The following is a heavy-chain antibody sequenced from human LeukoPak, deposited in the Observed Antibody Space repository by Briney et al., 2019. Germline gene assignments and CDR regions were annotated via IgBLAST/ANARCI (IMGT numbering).Heavy chain of an antibody. J-gene: IGHJ5*02. Sequence: GASVKLSCKASGYTFTGYYMHCVPQAPGPGLEGLGWINPNIGGTNSTPKFQGRVTMTKATSISTAYMERSRLRSAPTAVYYCAREDRSWIQLWLEGFDPWGQGTLVTVSS. CDR3: AREDRSWIQLWLEGFDP. V-gene: IGHV1-2*02. CDR2: INPNIGGT. D-gene: IGHD5-18*01. CDR1: GYTFTGYY.